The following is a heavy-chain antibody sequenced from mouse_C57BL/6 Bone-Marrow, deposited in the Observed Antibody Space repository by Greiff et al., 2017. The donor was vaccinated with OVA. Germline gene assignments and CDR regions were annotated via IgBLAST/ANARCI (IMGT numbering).Heavy chain of an antibody. J-gene: IGHJ1*03. V-gene: IGHV1-64*01. CDR2: IHPNSGST. D-gene: IGHD2-10*02. CDR1: GYTFTSYW. Sequence: QVQLQQPGAELVKPGASVKLSCKASGYTFTSYWMHWVKQRPGQGLEWIGMIHPNSGSTNYNEKFKRKATLTVDKSSSTAYMQLSSLTSEDSAVYYCAREGYAHWYFDVWGTGTTVTVSS. CDR3: AREGYAHWYFDV.